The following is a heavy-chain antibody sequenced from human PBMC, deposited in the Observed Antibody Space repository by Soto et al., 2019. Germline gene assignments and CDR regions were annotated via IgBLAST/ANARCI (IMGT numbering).Heavy chain of an antibody. Sequence: SETLSLTCTVSGGSISSYYWSWIRQPPGKGLEWIGYIYYSGSTNYNPSLKSRVTISVDTSKNQFSLKLSSVTAADTAVYYCARDRASAVAGTLYYYYGMDVWGQGTTVTVSS. D-gene: IGHD6-19*01. CDR3: ARDRASAVAGTLYYYYGMDV. CDR1: GGSISSYY. V-gene: IGHV4-59*01. CDR2: IYYSGST. J-gene: IGHJ6*02.